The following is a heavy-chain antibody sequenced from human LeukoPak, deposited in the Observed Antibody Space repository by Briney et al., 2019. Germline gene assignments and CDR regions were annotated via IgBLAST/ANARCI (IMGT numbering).Heavy chain of an antibody. CDR1: GFTFSNYG. CDR3: ARDRYGVQTPADY. D-gene: IGHD5/OR15-5a*01. CDR2: ISYDGSNK. J-gene: IGHJ4*02. Sequence: GGSLRLSCAASGFTFSNYGMHWVRQAPGKGLEWVAVISYDGSNKYHADSVKGRFTISRDNSKNTLNLQMNSLRVEDTAVYYCARDRYGVQTPADYWGQGTLVTVSS. V-gene: IGHV3-30*03.